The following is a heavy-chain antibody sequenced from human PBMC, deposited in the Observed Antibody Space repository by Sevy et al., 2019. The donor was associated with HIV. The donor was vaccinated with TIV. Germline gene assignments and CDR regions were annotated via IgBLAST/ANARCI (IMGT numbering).Heavy chain of an antibody. J-gene: IGHJ4*02. V-gene: IGHV3-7*01. CDR2: INQDGSEM. Sequence: GGSLRLSCKASGFSFTDFWMQWVRQVPGKGPEWVANINQDGSEMYYVDSVKGRFTISRDKAESALYLQMPGLRAEDAATYFCARRYFDLWGQGTVVTVSS. CDR3: ARRYFDL. CDR1: GFSFTDFW.